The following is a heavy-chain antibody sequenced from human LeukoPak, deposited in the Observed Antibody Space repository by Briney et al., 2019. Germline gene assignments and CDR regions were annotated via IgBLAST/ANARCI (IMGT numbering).Heavy chain of an antibody. Sequence: SGGSLRLSCAASGFSFSSYAMHWVRQAPGKGLEWVAVISYDGTNKDYADSVKGRFTISRDNSKNTLFLQMNSLRTEDTAVYYCAKDRGWNGAFDHWGQGTLVTVSS. J-gene: IGHJ4*02. V-gene: IGHV3-30*18. CDR3: AKDRGWNGAFDH. CDR1: GFSFSSYA. CDR2: ISYDGTNK. D-gene: IGHD1-1*01.